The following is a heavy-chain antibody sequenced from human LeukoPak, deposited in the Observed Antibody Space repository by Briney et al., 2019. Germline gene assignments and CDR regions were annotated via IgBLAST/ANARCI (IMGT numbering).Heavy chain of an antibody. V-gene: IGHV4-39*01. J-gene: IGHJ4*02. D-gene: IGHD3-22*01. Sequence: PSETLSLTCTVSGGSISSSSYYWGWIRQPPGKGLEWIGSIYYRGSTYYNPSLKSRVTISVDTSRNQFSLKLSSVTAADTAVYSCVKLRYDSTGYPGGFDYWGQGTLVTVSS. CDR2: IYYRGST. CDR3: VKLRYDSTGYPGGFDY. CDR1: GGSISSSSYY.